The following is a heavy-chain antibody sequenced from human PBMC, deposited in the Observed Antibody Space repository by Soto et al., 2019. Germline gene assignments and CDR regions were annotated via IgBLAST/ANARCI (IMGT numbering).Heavy chain of an antibody. CDR3: AHRPSYCSGGSCYSGFGY. CDR1: GFSLSTSGVG. Sequence: QITLKESGPTLVKPTQTLTLTCTFSGFSLSTSGVGVGWIRQPPGKALEWLALIYWDDDKRYSPSLKSRLTLTKDTSKNQVVLTMTNMDPVDTATYYCAHRPSYCSGGSCYSGFGYWGQGTLVTVSS. D-gene: IGHD2-15*01. CDR2: IYWDDDK. J-gene: IGHJ4*02. V-gene: IGHV2-5*02.